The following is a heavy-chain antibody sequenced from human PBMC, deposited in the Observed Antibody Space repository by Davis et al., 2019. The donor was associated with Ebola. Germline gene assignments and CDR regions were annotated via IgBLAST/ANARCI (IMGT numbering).Heavy chain of an antibody. CDR1: GGSISSSSYY. Sequence: PSETLSLTCTVSGGSISSSSYYWGWIRQPPGKGLEWIGSIYYSGSTYYNPSLKSRVTISVDTSKNQFSLKLSSVTAADTAVYYCASWDTTKMPGIAVAGLSYWGQGTLVTVSS. D-gene: IGHD6-19*01. V-gene: IGHV4-39*01. CDR2: IYYSGST. CDR3: ASWDTTKMPGIAVAGLSY. J-gene: IGHJ4*02.